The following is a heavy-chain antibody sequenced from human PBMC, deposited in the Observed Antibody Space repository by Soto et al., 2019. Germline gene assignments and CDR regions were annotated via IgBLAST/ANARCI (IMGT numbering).Heavy chain of an antibody. CDR2: IYSGGST. Sequence: EVQLVESGGGLIQPGGSLRLSCAASGFTVSSNYMSWVRQAPGKGLEWVSVIYSGGSTYYADSVKGRFTISRDNSKNTLYLQMNSLRAEDTAVYYCTRDRASLYGMDVWGQGTTVTVSS. CDR3: TRDRASLYGMDV. D-gene: IGHD3-10*01. V-gene: IGHV3-53*01. CDR1: GFTVSSNY. J-gene: IGHJ6*02.